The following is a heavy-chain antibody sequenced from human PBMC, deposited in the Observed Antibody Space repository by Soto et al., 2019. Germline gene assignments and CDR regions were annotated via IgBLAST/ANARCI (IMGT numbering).Heavy chain of an antibody. CDR2: IYYSGST. CDR1: GGSVSSGSYY. J-gene: IGHJ4*02. D-gene: IGHD2-2*01. V-gene: IGHV4-61*01. Sequence: QVQLQESGPGLVKPSETLSLTCTVSGGSVSSGSYYWSWIRQPPGKGLEWIGYIYYSGSTNYNPSLKSRVTISVDTSKNQFSLKLSSVTAADTAVYYCARDVPRTAVNYWGQGTLVTVSS. CDR3: ARDVPRTAVNY.